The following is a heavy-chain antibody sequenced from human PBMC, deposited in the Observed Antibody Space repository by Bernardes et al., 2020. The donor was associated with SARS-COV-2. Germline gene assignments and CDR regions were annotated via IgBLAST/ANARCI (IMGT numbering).Heavy chain of an antibody. Sequence: GGSLRLSCAASGFTVSSNDMTWVRQAPGKGLEWVSVVYVGGSTYYADYVKGRFTISRDNSNSTVYLQMNSLRADDTAVYYCARGLRGFHYMDVWGKGTTVTVSS. J-gene: IGHJ6*03. CDR3: ARGLRGFHYMDV. CDR1: GFTVSSND. CDR2: VYVGGST. V-gene: IGHV3-66*02.